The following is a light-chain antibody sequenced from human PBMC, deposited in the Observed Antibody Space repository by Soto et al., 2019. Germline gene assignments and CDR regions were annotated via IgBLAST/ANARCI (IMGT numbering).Light chain of an antibody. J-gene: IGLJ2*01. V-gene: IGLV3-21*02. CDR1: NIGSKD. Sequence: SYELTQPPSVSVAPGQTATITCGGNNIGSKDVHWYQQKPGQAPVLVIYDDRDRPSGIPERFSGSTSGKTATLTISRVEAGGEADYYCPVWDSSSEHIVFGGGTKVTVL. CDR3: PVWDSSSEHIV. CDR2: DDR.